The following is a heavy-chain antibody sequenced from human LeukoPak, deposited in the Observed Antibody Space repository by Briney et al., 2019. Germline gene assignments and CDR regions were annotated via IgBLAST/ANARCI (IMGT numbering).Heavy chain of an antibody. D-gene: IGHD3-3*01. V-gene: IGHV1-2*02. J-gene: IGHJ4*02. CDR2: INPNSGGT. CDR1: GYTFTGYH. CDR3: ARDLTIFGVDTIYFDY. Sequence: GASVKVSCKASGYTFTGYHMHWVRQAPGQGLEWMGWINPNSGGTNYAQKFQGRVTMTRDTSISTAYMELSRLRSDDTAVYYCARDLTIFGVDTIYFDYWGQGILVTVSS.